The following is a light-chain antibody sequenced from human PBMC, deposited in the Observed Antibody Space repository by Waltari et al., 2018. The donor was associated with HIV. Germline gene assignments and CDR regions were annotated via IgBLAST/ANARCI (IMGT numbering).Light chain of an antibody. CDR1: QDIRHY. CDR2: DAS. Sequence: MQMTQSPSSLSASVGDKVTIPCQASQDIRHYLNWYQKKPGKAPNLLIYDASKLHTGVPARFSGSGSGTHLTFTITSLQPEDIGTYYCQQFADLPLTFGGGTQVEI. CDR3: QQFADLPLT. V-gene: IGKV1-33*01. J-gene: IGKJ4*01.